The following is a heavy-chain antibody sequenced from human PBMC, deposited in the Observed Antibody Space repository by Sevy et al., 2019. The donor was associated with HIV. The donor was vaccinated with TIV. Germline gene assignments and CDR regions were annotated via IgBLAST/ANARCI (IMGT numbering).Heavy chain of an antibody. CDR2: IYYNGHT. Sequence: SETVSLTCSVSGGTIVSSGHYWGWIRQTPGKGLEWIGSIYYNGHTYYNPSLKSRLTISIDTSKNQFSLNLGAVTAADTGFYFCAREAGGYDYDYSLDVWGQGTTVTVSS. D-gene: IGHD5-12*01. V-gene: IGHV4-39*02. CDR3: AREAGGYDYDYSLDV. J-gene: IGHJ6*02. CDR1: GGTIVSSGHY.